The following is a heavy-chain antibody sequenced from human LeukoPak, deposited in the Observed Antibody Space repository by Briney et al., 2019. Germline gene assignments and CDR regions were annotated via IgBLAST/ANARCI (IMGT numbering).Heavy chain of an antibody. CDR2: IIPIFGTA. CDR3: ARVYDSSTTGAFDI. CDR1: GGTFSSYA. V-gene: IGHV1-69*13. D-gene: IGHD3-22*01. Sequence: ASVKVSCKASGGTFSSYAISWVRQAPGQGLEWMGGIIPIFGTANYAQKFQGRVTITADESTSTAYMELSSLRSEDTAVYYCARVYDSSTTGAFDIWGQGTTVTVSS. J-gene: IGHJ3*02.